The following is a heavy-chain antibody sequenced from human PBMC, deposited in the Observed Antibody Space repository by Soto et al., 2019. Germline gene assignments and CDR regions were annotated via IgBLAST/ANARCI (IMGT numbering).Heavy chain of an antibody. V-gene: IGHV3-23*01. D-gene: IGHD1-26*01. Sequence: GGSLRLSCEASGFTFGDYAMTWVRQAPGKGLEWVSGMSGVARSTFYADSVRDRFTISRDNSKNTLYLQMDRLTVEDTALYYCAKFGGSLMSLYDFDSWGQGTQVTVSS. CDR3: AKFGGSLMSLYDFDS. J-gene: IGHJ4*02. CDR1: GFTFGDYA. CDR2: MSGVARST.